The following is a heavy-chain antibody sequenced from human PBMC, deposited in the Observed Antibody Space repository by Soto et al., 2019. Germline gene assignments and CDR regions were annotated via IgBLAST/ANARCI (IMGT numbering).Heavy chain of an antibody. V-gene: IGHV1-46*01. J-gene: IGHJ4*02. CDR1: GYTFTNFY. CDR2: VNPNGGST. Sequence: QVQLVQSGAEVKEPGASVKISCKGSGYTFTNFYIHWVRQAPGQGIEWMGIVNPNGGSTNYAQNFKGRITISRDTSTSTVYMDLSSLRSEDTAVYYCARGLASGDYGGQGTLVTVSS. D-gene: IGHD6-6*01. CDR3: ARGLASGDY.